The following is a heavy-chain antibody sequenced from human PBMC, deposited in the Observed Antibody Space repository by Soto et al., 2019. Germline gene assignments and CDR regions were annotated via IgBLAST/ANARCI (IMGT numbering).Heavy chain of an antibody. CDR1: GFTFSSYA. Sequence: GGSLRLSCAASGFTFSSYAMSWVRQAPGKGLEWVSAISGSGGSTYYADSVKGRFTISRDNSKNTLYLQKNSLRAEDTAVYYCAKDVGVVPAAEFDYWGQGTLVTVSS. J-gene: IGHJ4*02. CDR2: ISGSGGST. V-gene: IGHV3-23*01. CDR3: AKDVGVVPAAEFDY. D-gene: IGHD2-2*01.